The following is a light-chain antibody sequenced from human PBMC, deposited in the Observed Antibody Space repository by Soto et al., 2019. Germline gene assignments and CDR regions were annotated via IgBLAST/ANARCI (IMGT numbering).Light chain of an antibody. CDR1: QSVSSSY. CDR2: GAS. Sequence: EIVLTQSPGTLSLSPGDRATLSCRASQSVSSSYLAWYQQKPGQAPRLLIYGASTRATGIPDRFSGDGSVTHFTLTISRLEAEDFVMHYCQQYGSSPITFGQGTRLEIK. V-gene: IGKV3-20*01. CDR3: QQYGSSPIT. J-gene: IGKJ5*01.